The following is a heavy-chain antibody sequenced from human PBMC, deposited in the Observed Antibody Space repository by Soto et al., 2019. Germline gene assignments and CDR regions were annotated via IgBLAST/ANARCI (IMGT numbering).Heavy chain of an antibody. Sequence: SDTLSLTCGVSSGSISRGGYSGNLIRHPPWKGLEWIGYMYHTWTTNYNPSLKSRVTISIDSSQNQFSLRLTSVTAADTAVYFCARGVGGNPVQPPELWGQGTLVTVSS. D-gene: IGHD2-15*01. V-gene: IGHV4-30-2*01. CDR3: ARGVGGNPVQPPEL. J-gene: IGHJ4*02. CDR1: SGSISRGGYS. CDR2: MYHTWTT.